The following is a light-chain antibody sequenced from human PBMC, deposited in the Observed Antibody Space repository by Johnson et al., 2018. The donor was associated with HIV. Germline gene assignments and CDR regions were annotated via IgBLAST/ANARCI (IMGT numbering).Light chain of an antibody. V-gene: IGLV1-51*01. CDR3: GTWDTSLRVGF. J-gene: IGLJ1*01. Sequence: VLTQPPSVSAAPGQKVTISCSGSSSNIGNNYVSWYQQIPGRAPKLLIYDNNKRPSGIPDRFSGSKYGTSATLGITGLQTGDEADYYCGTWDTSLRVGFFGTGTKVTVL. CDR1: SSNIGNNY. CDR2: DNN.